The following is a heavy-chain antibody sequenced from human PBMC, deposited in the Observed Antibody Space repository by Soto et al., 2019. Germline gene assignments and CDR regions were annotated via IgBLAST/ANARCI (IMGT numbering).Heavy chain of an antibody. D-gene: IGHD3-9*01. J-gene: IGHJ6*03. CDR2: IIPILGIA. Sequence: SVEVSCKASAGTVSSYTISWVGPATGQGLEWMGRIIPILGIANYAQKFQGRVTITADKSTSTAYMELSSLRSEDTAVYYCASSIVTGLDYYYYTDVWGKGTTVTGSS. CDR3: ASSIVTGLDYYYYTDV. CDR1: AGTVSSYT. V-gene: IGHV1-69*02.